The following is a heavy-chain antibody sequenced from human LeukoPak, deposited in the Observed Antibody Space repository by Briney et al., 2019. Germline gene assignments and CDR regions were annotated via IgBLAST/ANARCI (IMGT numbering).Heavy chain of an antibody. V-gene: IGHV3-30-3*01. Sequence: PGGSLRLSCAASGFTFSSYAMHWVRQAPGKGLEWVAVISYDGSNKYYADSVKGRFTISRDNSKNTLYLQMNSLRAEDTAVYYCARARGWYDVFDYWGKGTLVTVSS. J-gene: IGHJ4*02. D-gene: IGHD6-19*01. CDR3: ARARGWYDVFDY. CDR2: ISYDGSNK. CDR1: GFTFSSYA.